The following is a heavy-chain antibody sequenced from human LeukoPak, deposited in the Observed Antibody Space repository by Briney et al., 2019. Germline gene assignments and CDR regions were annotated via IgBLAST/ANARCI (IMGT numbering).Heavy chain of an antibody. CDR3: ARDAGSPPPLYYYYGMDV. V-gene: IGHV4-59*01. J-gene: IGHJ6*02. CDR2: IYYSNT. CDR1: GGSISSYY. D-gene: IGHD1-26*01. Sequence: PSETLSLTCTVSGGSISSYYWSWIRQPPGKGLESIGYIYYSNTNYNPSLKSRVTISVDTSKNQFSLKLSSVTAADTAVYYCARDAGSPPPLYYYYGMDVWGQGTTVTVSS.